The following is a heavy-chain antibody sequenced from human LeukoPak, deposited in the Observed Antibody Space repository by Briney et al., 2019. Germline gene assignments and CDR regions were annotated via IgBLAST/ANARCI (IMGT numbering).Heavy chain of an antibody. CDR3: AKDPGDIVAFDP. CDR1: GFTFSGYA. CDR2: ISGSGGST. V-gene: IGHV3-23*01. J-gene: IGHJ5*02. Sequence: PGGSLRLSCAASGFTFSGYAMSWVRQAPGKGLEWVSAISGSGGSTYYADSVKGRFTISRDNSKNTLYLQMNSLRAEDTAVYYCAKDPGDIVAFDPWGQGTLVTVSS. D-gene: IGHD2-21*01.